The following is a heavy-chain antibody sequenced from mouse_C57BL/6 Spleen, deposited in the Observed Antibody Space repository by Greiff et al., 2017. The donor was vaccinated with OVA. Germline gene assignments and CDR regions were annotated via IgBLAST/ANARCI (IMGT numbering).Heavy chain of an antibody. V-gene: IGHV5-6*01. CDR3: ARPGITTVVDAMDY. CDR1: GFTFSSYG. J-gene: IGHJ4*01. CDR2: ISSGGSYT. Sequence: EVQLVESGGDLVKPGGSLKLSCAASGFTFSSYGMSWVRQTPDKRLEWVATISSGGSYTYYPHSVKGRFTISRDNAKNTLYLQRSSRKSEDTAMYYCARPGITTVVDAMDYWGQGTSVTVAS. D-gene: IGHD1-1*01.